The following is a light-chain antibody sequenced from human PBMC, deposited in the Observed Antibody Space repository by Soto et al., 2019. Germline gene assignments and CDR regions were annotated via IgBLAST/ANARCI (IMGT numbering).Light chain of an antibody. V-gene: IGKV3-20*01. CDR2: AAS. J-gene: IGKJ2*01. CDR1: QSVSSSY. CDR3: QQYGISPYT. Sequence: EIVLTQSPGTLSLSPGERATLSCRASQSVSSSYLAWYQQKPGQAPRLLIYAASTRATGIPDRFSGSGSGTDFTLTISRLEPEDFAVYHCQQYGISPYTFGQGTKLEIK.